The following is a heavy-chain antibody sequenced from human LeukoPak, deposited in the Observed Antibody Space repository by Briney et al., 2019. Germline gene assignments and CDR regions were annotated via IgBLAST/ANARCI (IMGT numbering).Heavy chain of an antibody. CDR1: GYTFTGYY. J-gene: IGHJ3*02. Sequence: ASVKVSCKTSGYTFTGYYMHWVRQAPGQGLEWMGWINPNSGGSKYAQKFQGRITLTRDTSISTAYMELTSLRSDDTAVYYCARVWRVVTRAFDIWGQGTMVTVSS. CDR3: ARVWRVVTRAFDI. CDR2: INPNSGGS. D-gene: IGHD3-3*01. V-gene: IGHV1-2*02.